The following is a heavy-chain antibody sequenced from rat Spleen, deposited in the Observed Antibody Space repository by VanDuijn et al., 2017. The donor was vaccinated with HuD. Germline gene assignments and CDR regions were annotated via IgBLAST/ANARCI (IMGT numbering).Heavy chain of an antibody. D-gene: IGHD1-9*01. CDR3: ARRHYGYTDYFDY. CDR1: GFTFSDFF. Sequence: EVQLVESGGGLVQPGRSLKLSCAASGFTFSDFFMAWVRQAPAKGLEWVATISSDGTNTYYRDSVRGRFTISSDNAKTTLYLQMDSLRSEDTATYYCARRHYGYTDYFDYWGQGVMVTVSS. J-gene: IGHJ2*01. V-gene: IGHV5-29*01. CDR2: ISSDGTNT.